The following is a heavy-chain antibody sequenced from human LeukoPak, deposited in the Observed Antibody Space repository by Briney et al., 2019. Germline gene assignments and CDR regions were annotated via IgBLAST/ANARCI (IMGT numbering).Heavy chain of an antibody. CDR3: ARGGSVVVVPAAIARTFDP. Sequence: WETLALICAVCVGFFSGYYWSWIRQPRGKGLEWMGEINHRGSTNYNPPLKRRVTISVDTSKNQFSLKLSSVPAADTAVYYCARGGSVVVVPAAIARTFDPWGQRTLVTVSS. J-gene: IGHJ5*02. CDR2: INHRGST. D-gene: IGHD2-2*01. CDR1: VGFFSGYY. V-gene: IGHV4-34*01.